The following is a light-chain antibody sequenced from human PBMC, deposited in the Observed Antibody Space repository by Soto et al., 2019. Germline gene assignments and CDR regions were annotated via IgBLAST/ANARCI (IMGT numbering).Light chain of an antibody. CDR2: GVN. CDR3: ASYTASSTWV. V-gene: IGLV2-14*01. CDR1: SSDIGRYNY. J-gene: IGLJ3*02. Sequence: QSALTQPASVSGSPGQSITISCTGTSSDIGRYNYVSWYQQHPGKAPRLVISGVNKRPSGISNRFSGSKSGNTASLTISGLQADDEAIYYCASYTASSTWVFGGGTKLTVL.